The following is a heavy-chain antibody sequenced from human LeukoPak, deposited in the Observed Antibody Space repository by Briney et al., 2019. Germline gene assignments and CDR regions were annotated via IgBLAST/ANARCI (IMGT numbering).Heavy chain of an antibody. J-gene: IGHJ4*02. CDR3: AKGKLRTDYYDSSGLDY. CDR1: GFTLSSCG. D-gene: IGHD3-22*01. Sequence: GGSLRLSCAASGFTLSSCGMHWVRQAPGKGLEWVAFIRYDGRNKYYADSVKGRFTISRDNSKNTLYLQMNSLRAEDTAVYYCAKGKLRTDYYDSSGLDYWGQGTLVTVSS. CDR2: IRYDGRNK. V-gene: IGHV3-30*02.